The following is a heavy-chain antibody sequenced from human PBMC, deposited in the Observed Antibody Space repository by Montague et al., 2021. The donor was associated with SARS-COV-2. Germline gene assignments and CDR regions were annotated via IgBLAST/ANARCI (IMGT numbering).Heavy chain of an antibody. Sequence: SETLSLTCTVSGGSISSSSYYWGWIRQPPGKGLEWIGSIYYSGSTYYNPSLKSRVTISVDTSKNQFSLKLSSVTAADTAVYYCAGSPPGIAAAGTVAAVDNWGQGTMVTVSS. D-gene: IGHD6-13*01. CDR2: IYYSGST. J-gene: IGHJ3*02. CDR3: AGSPPGIAAAGTVAAVDN. V-gene: IGHV4-39*01. CDR1: GGSISSSSYY.